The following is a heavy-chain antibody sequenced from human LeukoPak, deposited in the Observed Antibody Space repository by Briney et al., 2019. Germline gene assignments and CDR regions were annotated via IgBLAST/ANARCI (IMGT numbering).Heavy chain of an antibody. CDR1: GGSISSSSYY. V-gene: IGHV4-39*07. D-gene: IGHD3-10*01. CDR3: AREGYYGSGSNWFDP. CDR2: IYYSGST. Sequence: PSETLSLTCTVSGGSISSSSYYWGWLRQPPGKGLEWIGSIYYSGSTYYNPSLKSRVTISVDTSKNQFSLKLTAVNAADTAVYYCAREGYYGSGSNWFDPWGQGTLVTVSS. J-gene: IGHJ5*02.